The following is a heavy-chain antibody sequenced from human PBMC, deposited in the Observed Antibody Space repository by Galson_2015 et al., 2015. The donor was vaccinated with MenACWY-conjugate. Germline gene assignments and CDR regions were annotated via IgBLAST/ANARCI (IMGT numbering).Heavy chain of an antibody. J-gene: IGHJ6*02. CDR3: ARDKFCSTSCYPYYYYGMDV. CDR1: GFTFSSYW. D-gene: IGHD2-2*01. CDR2: ISSSSSTI. Sequence: SLRLSCAASGFTFSSYWMSWVRQAPGKGLEWVSYISSSSSTIYYADSVKGRFTISRDNAKNSLYLQMNSLRDEDTAVYYCARDKFCSTSCYPYYYYGMDVWGQGTTVTVSS. V-gene: IGHV3-48*02.